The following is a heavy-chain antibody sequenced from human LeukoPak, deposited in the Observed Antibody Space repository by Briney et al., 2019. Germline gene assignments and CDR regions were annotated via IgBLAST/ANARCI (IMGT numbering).Heavy chain of an antibody. D-gene: IGHD3-9*01. CDR1: GGSFSGYY. CDR2: INHRGST. V-gene: IGHV4-34*01. Sequence: NPSETLSLTCAVYGGSFSGYYWSWIRQPQGKGLEWIGEINHRGSTKYNPSLKSRVTISVDTSKNQFSLKLSSVTAADTAVYYCARGDILTSYSYWGQGTLVTVSS. J-gene: IGHJ4*02. CDR3: ARGDILTSYSY.